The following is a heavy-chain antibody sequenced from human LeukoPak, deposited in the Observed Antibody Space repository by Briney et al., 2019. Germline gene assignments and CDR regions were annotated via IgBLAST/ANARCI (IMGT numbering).Heavy chain of an antibody. V-gene: IGHV3-30*04. CDR1: GFTFSSYA. D-gene: IGHD1/OR15-1a*01. Sequence: GGSLRLSCAASGFTFSSYAMHWVRQAPGKGLEWVAVISYDGSKKYYADSVKGRFTISRDNSRNTLYLQMNSLRAEDTAVYYCAKDLITRTVRDYYFYYMDVWGEGTTVTVSS. J-gene: IGHJ6*03. CDR3: AKDLITRTVRDYYFYYMDV. CDR2: ISYDGSKK.